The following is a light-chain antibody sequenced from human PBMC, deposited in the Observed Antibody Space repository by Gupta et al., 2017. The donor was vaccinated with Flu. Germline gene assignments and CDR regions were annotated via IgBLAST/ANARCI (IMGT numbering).Light chain of an antibody. CDR2: KGS. V-gene: IGKV1-5*03. Sequence: STLAASVRYRVTITCRASQSISSSLAWYQQKAGKAPKLLIYKGSSLESGVPARFSGSGSGTEFTLTISSLQPDDFATYYCQQDNNYPWTFGQGTKVEIK. CDR1: QSISSS. J-gene: IGKJ1*01. CDR3: QQDNNYPWT.